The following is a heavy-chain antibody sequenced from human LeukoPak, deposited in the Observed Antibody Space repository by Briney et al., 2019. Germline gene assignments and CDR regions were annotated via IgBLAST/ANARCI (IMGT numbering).Heavy chain of an antibody. CDR1: GGSISSYY. CDR2: IYYSGST. J-gene: IGHJ3*02. Sequence: PSETLSLTCTVSGGSISSYYWSWIRQPPGKGLEWIGYIYYSGSTNYNPSLKSRVTISVDTSKNQFSLKLSSVTAADTAVYYCARDRGYGDYLADAFDIWGQGTMVTVSS. CDR3: ARDRGYGDYLADAFDI. D-gene: IGHD4-17*01. V-gene: IGHV4-59*01.